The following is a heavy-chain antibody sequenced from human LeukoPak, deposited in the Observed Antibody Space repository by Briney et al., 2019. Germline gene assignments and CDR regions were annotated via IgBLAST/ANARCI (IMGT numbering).Heavy chain of an antibody. CDR1: GGSFSGCY. D-gene: IGHD3-10*01. V-gene: IGHV4-34*01. J-gene: IGHJ4*02. CDR3: ARLGYGSAGNVLWYFDY. Sequence: PSETLSLTCAVYGGSFSGCYWSWIRQPSGKGLEWIGEINHSGSTNYNPSLKSRVTISVDTSKNQFSLKLSSVTAADTAVYYCARLGYGSAGNVLWYFDYWGQGTLVTVSS. CDR2: INHSGST.